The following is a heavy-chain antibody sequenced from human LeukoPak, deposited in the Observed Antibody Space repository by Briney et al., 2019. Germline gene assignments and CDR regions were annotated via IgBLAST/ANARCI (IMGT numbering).Heavy chain of an antibody. CDR3: ARSPTYQRYNWFDP. D-gene: IGHD2-2*01. V-gene: IGHV1-69*05. J-gene: IGHJ5*02. CDR2: IIPIFGTA. Sequence: ASVKVSCKASAGTFSSYAISWVRQAPGQGLEWMGGIIPIFGTANYAQKFQGRVTITTDESTSTAYMELSSLRSEDTAVYYCARSPTYQRYNWFDPWGQGTLVTVSS. CDR1: AGTFSSYA.